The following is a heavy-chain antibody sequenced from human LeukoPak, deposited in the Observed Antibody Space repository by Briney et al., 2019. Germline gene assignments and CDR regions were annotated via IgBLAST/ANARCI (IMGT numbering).Heavy chain of an antibody. CDR3: TTDPGQQLAKRGYYYYGMDV. Sequence: GGSLRLSCAASGFTFSNAWMSWVRQAPGKGLEWVGCIKSKTDGGTTDYAAPVKGRFTISRDDSKNTLYLQMNSLKTEDTAVYYCTTDPGQQLAKRGYYYYGMDVWGKGTTVTVSS. J-gene: IGHJ6*04. D-gene: IGHD6-13*01. V-gene: IGHV3-15*01. CDR2: IKSKTDGGTT. CDR1: GFTFSNAW.